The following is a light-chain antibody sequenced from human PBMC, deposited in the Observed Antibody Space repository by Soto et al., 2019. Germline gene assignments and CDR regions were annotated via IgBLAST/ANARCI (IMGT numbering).Light chain of an antibody. CDR3: QQYGSSPWT. J-gene: IGKJ1*01. Sequence: EVVLTQSPGTLSLSPGERASPSCRASQSVSNSFLAWYQQKAGQSPRLLIYAASARAIGIPDRFSGSGSGTDFTLTISRLEPEDFAVYYCQQYGSSPWTFGQGTKVDIK. V-gene: IGKV3-20*01. CDR2: AAS. CDR1: QSVSNSF.